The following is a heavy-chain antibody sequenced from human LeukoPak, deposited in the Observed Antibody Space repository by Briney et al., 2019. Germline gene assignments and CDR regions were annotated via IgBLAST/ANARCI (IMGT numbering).Heavy chain of an antibody. CDR2: INPSGGST. Sequence: GASVKVSCKASGYTFTSYYMHWVRQAPGQGLEWLGIINPSGGSTSYAQKFQGRLTMTRDTSTSTAHMELSSLRSEDTAVYYCARDYHPYYDSSGYYDYWGQGTLVTVSS. J-gene: IGHJ4*02. V-gene: IGHV1-46*01. D-gene: IGHD3-22*01. CDR1: GYTFTSYY. CDR3: ARDYHPYYDSSGYYDY.